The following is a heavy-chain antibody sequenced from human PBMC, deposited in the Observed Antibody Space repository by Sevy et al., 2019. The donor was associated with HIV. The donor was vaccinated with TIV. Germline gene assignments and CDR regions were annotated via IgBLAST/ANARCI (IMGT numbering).Heavy chain of an antibody. CDR1: GFTFSSYG. V-gene: IGHV3-30*02. J-gene: IGHJ4*02. CDR2: IRYDESNK. Sequence: GGSLRLSCAASGFTFSSYGMHWVRQAPGKGLEWVAFIRYDESNKYYADSVKGRFTISRDNSKNTLYLQMNSLRAEDTAVYYCASGRGFDYWGQGTLVTVSS. CDR3: ASGRGFDY. D-gene: IGHD3-10*01.